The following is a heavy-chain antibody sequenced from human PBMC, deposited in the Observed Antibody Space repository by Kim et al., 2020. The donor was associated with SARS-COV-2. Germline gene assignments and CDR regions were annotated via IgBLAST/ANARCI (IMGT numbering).Heavy chain of an antibody. CDR2: ISSTGGST. V-gene: IGHV3-23*01. CDR3: ANHPGSSTWHESDY. CDR1: GFKFNNFA. Sequence: GGSLRLSCAASGFKFNNFAMSWVRQAPGKGLEWVSGISSTGGSTYEADSAKGRFTISRDNSKATVHLQMTSLRAEDTAVYWCANHPGSSTWHESDYWGQGALVTVSS. D-gene: IGHD3-10*01. J-gene: IGHJ1*01.